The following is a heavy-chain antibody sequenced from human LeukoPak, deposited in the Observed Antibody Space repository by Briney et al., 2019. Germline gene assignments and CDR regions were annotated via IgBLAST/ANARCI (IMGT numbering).Heavy chain of an antibody. CDR1: GFTFSIYG. D-gene: IGHD3-16*01. Sequence: PGGSLRLSCAASGFTFSIYGMSCVRQAPGEGLEWVSAISGSGGSTYYADSVKGRFTLSRDNSKNTLYLQMNSLRAEDTAVYYCAKDIRAGGAGYTPDYWGQGTLVTVSS. CDR3: AKDIRAGGAGYTPDY. J-gene: IGHJ4*02. V-gene: IGHV3-23*01. CDR2: ISGSGGST.